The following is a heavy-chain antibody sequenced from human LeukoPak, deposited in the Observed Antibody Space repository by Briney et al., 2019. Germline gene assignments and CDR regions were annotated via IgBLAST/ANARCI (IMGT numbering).Heavy chain of an antibody. CDR3: ARSPPTGYLYYFDY. D-gene: IGHD3-9*01. CDR1: GGTFSSYA. Sequence: SVKVSCKASGGTFSSYAISWVRQAPGQGLEWMGGIIPIFGTANYAQKFQGRVTITADESTSTAYMELRSLRSDDTAVYYCARSPPTGYLYYFDYWGQGTLVTVSS. J-gene: IGHJ4*02. V-gene: IGHV1-69*13. CDR2: IIPIFGTA.